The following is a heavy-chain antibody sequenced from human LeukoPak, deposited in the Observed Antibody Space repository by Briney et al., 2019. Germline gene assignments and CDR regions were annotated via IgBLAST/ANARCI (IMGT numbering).Heavy chain of an antibody. CDR1: GYSISSDNY. CDR3: ARAPRDSSSSNYMRRFDY. J-gene: IGHJ4*02. Sequence: SETLSLTCAVSGYSISSDNYWVWIRQPPGQGLEWTGGIYHSGSTYYNPSLKSRVTMSVDTSKNQFSLKVISVTAADTAVYYCARAPRDSSSSNYMRRFDYWGQGTLATVSS. D-gene: IGHD3-22*01. CDR2: IYHSGST. V-gene: IGHV4-38-2*01.